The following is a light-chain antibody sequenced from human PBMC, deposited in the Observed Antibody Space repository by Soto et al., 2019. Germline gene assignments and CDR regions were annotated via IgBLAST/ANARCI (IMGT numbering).Light chain of an antibody. CDR3: ISYTSDDVRYV. J-gene: IGLJ1*01. CDR1: NSDVGIYDF. Sequence: QCLLTQHAAVSLTPGQSITIACTGSNSDVGIYDFVSWYQHHPGRAPKLIVSEVSHRPSGVSNRFSGSKSGNTASLTISGLQSEDEADYYCISYTSDDVRYVFGTGTKVTV. V-gene: IGLV2-14*01. CDR2: EVS.